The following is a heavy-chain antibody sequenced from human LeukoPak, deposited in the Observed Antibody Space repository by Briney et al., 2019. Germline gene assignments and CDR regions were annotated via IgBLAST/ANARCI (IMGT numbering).Heavy chain of an antibody. D-gene: IGHD3-22*01. CDR1: GFTFSSYA. Sequence: GGSLRLSCAASGFTFSSYAMSWVRQAPGKGLEWVSAISGSGGSTYYADSVKGRFTISRDNSKNTVYLQMNSLRAEDAAVYYCAKLPTYYFDSSGYYFDYWGQGTLVTVSS. CDR2: ISGSGGST. V-gene: IGHV3-23*01. CDR3: AKLPTYYFDSSGYYFDY. J-gene: IGHJ4*02.